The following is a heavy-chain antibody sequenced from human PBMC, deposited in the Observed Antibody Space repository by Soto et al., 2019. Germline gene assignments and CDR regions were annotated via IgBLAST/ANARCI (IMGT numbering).Heavy chain of an antibody. Sequence: SETLSLTCTVSGGSISSYYWSLLRQPPGKGLQWIGYIYYSGSTNYNPSLKSRVTISVDTSKNQFSLKLSSVTAAYTAMYYCGRQTGRGNRSLRITIFGGDPYFEYWGEGTLVAVSS. CDR3: GRQTGRGNRSLRITIFGGDPYFEY. CDR1: GGSISSYY. CDR2: IYYSGST. D-gene: IGHD3-3*01. J-gene: IGHJ4*02. V-gene: IGHV4-59*01.